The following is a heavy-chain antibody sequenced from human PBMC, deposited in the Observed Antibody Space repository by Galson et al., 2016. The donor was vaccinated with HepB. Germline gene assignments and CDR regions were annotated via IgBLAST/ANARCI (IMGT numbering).Heavy chain of an antibody. CDR2: IRGKANTYAT. D-gene: IGHD1-26*01. V-gene: IGHV3-73*01. Sequence: SLRLSCAASGFTFSDSAMHWVRQASGKGLEWVGRIRGKANTYATAYAASVKGRFTISRDDSKNTAYLHINSLQTEDTAVYYCFRRRASDGKSDSVDNWGQGTLLTVSS. CDR3: FRRRASDGKSDSVDN. CDR1: GFTFSDSA. J-gene: IGHJ4*02.